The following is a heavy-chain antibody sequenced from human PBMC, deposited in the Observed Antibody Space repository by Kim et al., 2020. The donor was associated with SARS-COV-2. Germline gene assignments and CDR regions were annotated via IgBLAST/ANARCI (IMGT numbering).Heavy chain of an antibody. Sequence: SETLSLTCTVSGGSISSGGYYWSWIRQHPGKGLEWIGYIYYSGSTYYNPSLKSRVTISVDTSKNQFSLKLSSVTAADTAVYYCARDAPHGIAAAGIWDYGMDVWGQGTTVTVSS. D-gene: IGHD6-13*01. CDR3: ARDAPHGIAAAGIWDYGMDV. CDR1: GGSISSGGYY. CDR2: IYYSGST. V-gene: IGHV4-31*03. J-gene: IGHJ6*02.